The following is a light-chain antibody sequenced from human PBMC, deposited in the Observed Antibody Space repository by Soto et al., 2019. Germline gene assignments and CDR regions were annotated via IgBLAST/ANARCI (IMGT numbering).Light chain of an antibody. CDR1: SSNIGAGYD. V-gene: IGLV1-40*01. J-gene: IGLJ2*01. CDR3: QSYDSSLSGSGV. CDR2: GNT. Sequence: QSVLTQPPSVSRAPGQRVTISCTGSSSNIGAGYDVHWYQLLPGTAPKLLIYGNTNRPSGVPDRFSGSKSGTSASLAITGLQAEDEADYYCQSYDSSLSGSGVFGGGTKLTVL.